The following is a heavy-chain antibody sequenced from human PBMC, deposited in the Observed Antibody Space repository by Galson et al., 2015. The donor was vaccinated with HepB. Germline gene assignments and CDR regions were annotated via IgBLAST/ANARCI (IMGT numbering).Heavy chain of an antibody. V-gene: IGHV1-69*04. CDR2: IIPILGIA. CDR3: ARDYSGYYGGDAFDI. J-gene: IGHJ3*02. D-gene: IGHD3-22*01. CDR1: GGTFSSYT. Sequence: SVKVSCKASGGTFSSYTISWVRQAPGQGLEWMGRIIPILGIANYAQKFQGRVTITADKSTSTAYMELSSLRSEDTAVYYCARDYSGYYGGDAFDIWGQGTMVTVPS.